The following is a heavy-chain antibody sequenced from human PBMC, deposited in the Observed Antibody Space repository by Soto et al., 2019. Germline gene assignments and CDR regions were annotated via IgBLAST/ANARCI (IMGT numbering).Heavy chain of an antibody. CDR3: ARQEGYCSSTSCLAFDV. CDR1: GGSISSSSYY. V-gene: IGHV4-39*01. D-gene: IGHD2-2*01. CDR2: IYYSGST. J-gene: IGHJ6*04. Sequence: SETLSLTCTVSGGSISSSSYYWGWIRQPPGKGLEWIGRIYYSGSTYYNPSLKSRVTISVDTSKNQFSLKLSSVTAADTAVYYCARQEGYCSSTSCLAFDVWGKGTTVTVSS.